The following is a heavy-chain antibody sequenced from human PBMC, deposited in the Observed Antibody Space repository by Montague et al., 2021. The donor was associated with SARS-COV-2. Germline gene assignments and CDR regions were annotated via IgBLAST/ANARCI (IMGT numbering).Heavy chain of an antibody. CDR2: ISSSGNTM. J-gene: IGHJ4*02. V-gene: IGHV3-48*03. Sequence: SLRLSCAASGFTFSSYEMNWVRQAPGKGLEWVSYISSSGNTMYYADSVKGRLTTSRDNAKNSLYLPMNSLRAEDTAVYYCARGFPVAVAAREEGYWGQGILVTVSS. CDR3: ARGFPVAVAAREEGY. CDR1: GFTFSSYE. D-gene: IGHD6-19*01.